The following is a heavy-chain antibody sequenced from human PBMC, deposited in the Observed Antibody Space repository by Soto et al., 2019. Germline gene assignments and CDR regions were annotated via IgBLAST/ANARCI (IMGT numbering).Heavy chain of an antibody. D-gene: IGHD6-13*01. CDR2: ISGSGAST. Sequence: VGSLRHSCAASGFTCSSYAMRWVRQATGKGLEWVSAISGSGASTYYADSVKGRFTISRDNSKNTLYLQMNSLRAEDTAVYYCARRGPGTYFDYWGQGTLVTVSS. CDR3: ARRGPGTYFDY. CDR1: GFTCSSYA. J-gene: IGHJ4*02. V-gene: IGHV3-23*01.